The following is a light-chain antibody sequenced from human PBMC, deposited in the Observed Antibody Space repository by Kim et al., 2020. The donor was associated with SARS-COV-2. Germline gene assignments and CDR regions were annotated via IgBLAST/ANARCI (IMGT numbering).Light chain of an antibody. J-gene: IGKJ1*01. Sequence: DIQLTQSPSFLSASVGDRVTITCRASQGIRSYLAWYQQKPGKAPKLLIYAASTLQSGVPSRFSGSGSGTEFTLTISSLQPEDFATYYCQQLNDYPRTLGQGTKVDIK. CDR3: QQLNDYPRT. CDR1: QGIRSY. CDR2: AAS. V-gene: IGKV1-9*01.